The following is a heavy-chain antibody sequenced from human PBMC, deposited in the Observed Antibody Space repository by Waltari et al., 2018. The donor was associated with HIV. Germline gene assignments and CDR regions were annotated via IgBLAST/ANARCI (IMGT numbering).Heavy chain of an antibody. Sequence: EVQLVESGGGLVKPGGSLRPSCTASDFTLNNAWMSWVRQAPGKGLEWIGRIKSKADGGTTQYAAPVKGRFIISRDDSKNTLSLQMKSLKTEDTAVYYCTTSRSYWGHGTVVTVSS. CDR3: TTSRSY. CDR1: DFTLNNAW. V-gene: IGHV3-15*01. D-gene: IGHD3-16*02. CDR2: IKSKADGGTT. J-gene: IGHJ4*01.